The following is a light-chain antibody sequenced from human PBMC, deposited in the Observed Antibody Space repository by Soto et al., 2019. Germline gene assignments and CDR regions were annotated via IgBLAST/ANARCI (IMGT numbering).Light chain of an antibody. CDR3: KQSYSTQIT. V-gene: IGKV1-39*01. CDR2: AAS. CDR1: QSISRY. J-gene: IGKJ5*01. Sequence: IQMTHSPSSLSGSVVDRVTITCRSSQSISRYFNWYQQKPGTDNKLLIYAASSLQSGVPSRFSGSGSGTDFTLTIRSLQPEDFATYYCKQSYSTQITGGQRPRREI.